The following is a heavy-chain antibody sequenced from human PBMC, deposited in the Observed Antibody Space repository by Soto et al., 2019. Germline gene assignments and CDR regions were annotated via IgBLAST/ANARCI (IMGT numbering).Heavy chain of an antibody. J-gene: IGHJ4*02. CDR3: TTDPSYSSSWDY. CDR2: IKSKTDGGTT. D-gene: IGHD6-13*01. V-gene: IGHV3-15*01. CDR1: GFTFSNAW. Sequence: PGGSLRLSCAASGFTFSNAWTSWVRQAPGKGLEWVGRIKSKTDGGTTDYAAPVKGRFTISRDDSKNTLYLQMNSLKTEDTAVYYCTTDPSYSSSWDYWGQGTLVTVSS.